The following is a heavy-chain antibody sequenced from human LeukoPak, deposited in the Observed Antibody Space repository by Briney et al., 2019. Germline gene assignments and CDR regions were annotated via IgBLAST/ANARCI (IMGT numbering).Heavy chain of an antibody. CDR3: ARDGTPYSSSWAEYYYYGMDV. Sequence: GGSLRLSCAASGFTFSSYSMNWVRQAPGKGLEWVSSISSSSDYIHYADSVKGRFSISRDNAKDSLYLQMNSLRAEDTAVYYCARDGTPYSSSWAEYYYYGMDVWGKGTTVTVSS. J-gene: IGHJ6*04. CDR1: GFTFSSYS. V-gene: IGHV3-21*01. CDR2: ISSSSDYI. D-gene: IGHD6-13*01.